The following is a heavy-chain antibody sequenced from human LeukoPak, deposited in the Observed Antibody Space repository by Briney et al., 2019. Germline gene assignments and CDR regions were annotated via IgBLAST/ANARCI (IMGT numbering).Heavy chain of an antibody. V-gene: IGHV2-5*01. J-gene: IGHJ4*02. CDR1: GFSLTTDAVV. CDR2: IYGNNDK. CDR3: VHRTTVTSVDD. Sequence: SGPTLVNPTQTLTLTCTFSGFSLTTDAVVVGWVRQPPGKAPEWLTFIYGNNDKRYSPSLNSRLTITKDTSKNQVVLTMTDMASVDTATYYCVHRTTVTSVDDSGQGTLVTVSS. D-gene: IGHD4-17*01.